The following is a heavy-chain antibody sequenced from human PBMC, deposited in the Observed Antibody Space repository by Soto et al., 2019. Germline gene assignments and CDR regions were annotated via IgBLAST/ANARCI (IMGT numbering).Heavy chain of an antibody. V-gene: IGHV3-23*01. CDR2: IGGNGAST. Sequence: EVRLLESGGGLVQPGGSLRLSCEASGFPFNSYAMSWVRQAPGKGLEWVSHIGGNGASTYYADSVKGRFTISRDNSKNTLYLQMNNLRTEDTALYYCTKDTYGAVAGTHRFGPRAQGTLVTVSS. CDR3: TKDTYGAVAGTHRFGP. CDR1: GFPFNSYA. J-gene: IGHJ5*02. D-gene: IGHD6-19*01.